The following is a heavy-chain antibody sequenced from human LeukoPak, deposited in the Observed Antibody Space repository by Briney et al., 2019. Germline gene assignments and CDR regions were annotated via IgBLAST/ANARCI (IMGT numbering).Heavy chain of an antibody. CDR1: GFNFSDYY. D-gene: IGHD3-10*01. J-gene: IGHJ4*02. Sequence: PGGSLRLSCAASGFNFSDYYMSWIRQAPGKGLERVSYISGSGSIIYYADSVKGRFTISRDNTKNSLYLQMNSLRAEDTAVYYCARVSWYGSGSSINFDYWGQGTLVTVSS. CDR2: ISGSGSII. V-gene: IGHV3-11*01. CDR3: ARVSWYGSGSSINFDY.